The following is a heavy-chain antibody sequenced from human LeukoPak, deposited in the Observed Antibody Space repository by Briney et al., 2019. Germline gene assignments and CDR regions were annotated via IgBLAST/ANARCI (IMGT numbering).Heavy chain of an antibody. CDR2: ISYDGSNK. V-gene: IGHV3-30*03. D-gene: IGHD2-15*01. CDR1: GFTFSSYG. J-gene: IGHJ6*02. CDR3: ARESVVGGMDV. Sequence: SGGSLRLSCAASGFTFSSYGMHWVRQAPGKGLEWVAVISYDGSNKYYADSVKGRFTISRDNAKNSLFLQMNSLRAEDTAVYYCARESVVGGMDVWGQGTTVTVSS.